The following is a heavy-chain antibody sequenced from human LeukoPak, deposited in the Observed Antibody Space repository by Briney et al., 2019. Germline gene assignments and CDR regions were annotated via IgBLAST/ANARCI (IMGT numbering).Heavy chain of an antibody. CDR1: GYSISSGYY. Sequence: SETLSLTCTVSGYSISSGYYWGWIRQPPGKGLEWIGIIYHSGSTYYNPSLKSRVTLSVDTSKNQFSLKLNSVTAADTAVYYCARDDGSGKMFDPWGQGTLVTVSS. CDR3: ARDDGSGKMFDP. J-gene: IGHJ5*02. CDR2: IYHSGST. D-gene: IGHD3-3*01. V-gene: IGHV4-38-2*02.